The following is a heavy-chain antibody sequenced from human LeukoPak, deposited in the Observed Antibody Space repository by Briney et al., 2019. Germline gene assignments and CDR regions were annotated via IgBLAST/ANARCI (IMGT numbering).Heavy chain of an antibody. Sequence: SETLSLTCTVSGGSISSYYWSWIRQPPGKGLEWIGYIYYSGSTNYNPSLKSRVTISVDTSKNQFSLKLSSVTAADTAVYYCARTPRYCSGGSCYPLRFDPWGQGTLVTVSS. CDR2: IYYSGST. J-gene: IGHJ5*02. CDR1: GGSISSYY. CDR3: ARTPRYCSGGSCYPLRFDP. V-gene: IGHV4-59*01. D-gene: IGHD2-15*01.